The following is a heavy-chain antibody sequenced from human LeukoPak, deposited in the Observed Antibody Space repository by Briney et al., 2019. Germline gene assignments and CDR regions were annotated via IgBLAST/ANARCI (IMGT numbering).Heavy chain of an antibody. CDR2: INPNSGGT. Sequence: ASVKVSCKASGYTFTGYYMHWVRQAPGQGLEWMGWINPNSGGTNYALKFQGRVTMTRDTSISTAYMELSRLRSDDTAVYYCARGKYQLLNNWFDPWGQGTLVTVSS. CDR1: GYTFTGYY. D-gene: IGHD2-2*01. V-gene: IGHV1-2*02. CDR3: ARGKYQLLNNWFDP. J-gene: IGHJ5*02.